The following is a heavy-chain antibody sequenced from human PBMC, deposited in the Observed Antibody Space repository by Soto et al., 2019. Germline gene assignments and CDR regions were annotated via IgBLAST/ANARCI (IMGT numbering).Heavy chain of an antibody. D-gene: IGHD6-13*01. Sequence: QVQLVESGGGVVQPGRSLRLSCAASGFTFSSYAMHWVRQAPGKGLEWVAVISYDGSNKYYADSVKGRFTISRDNSKNTLYLQMNSLRAEDTAVYYCARDLLARNAIAAAGTCDYWGQGTLVTVSS. CDR2: ISYDGSNK. CDR1: GFTFSSYA. J-gene: IGHJ4*02. CDR3: ARDLLARNAIAAAGTCDY. V-gene: IGHV3-30-3*01.